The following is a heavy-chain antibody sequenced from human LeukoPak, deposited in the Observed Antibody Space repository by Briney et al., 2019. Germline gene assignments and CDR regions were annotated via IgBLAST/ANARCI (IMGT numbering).Heavy chain of an antibody. V-gene: IGHV4-59*01. D-gene: IGHD6-19*01. CDR3: ARALWKIAVAGDAFDI. CDR1: SGSISSYY. Sequence: SETLSLTCTVSSGSISSYYCSWIRQPPGKGLEWIGYIYYSGSTNYNPSLKSRVTISVDTSRNQFSLKLNSVTAADTAVYYCARALWKIAVAGDAFDIWGQGTMVTVSS. CDR2: IYYSGST. J-gene: IGHJ3*02.